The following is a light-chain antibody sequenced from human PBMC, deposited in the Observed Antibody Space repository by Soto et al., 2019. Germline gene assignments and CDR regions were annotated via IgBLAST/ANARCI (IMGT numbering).Light chain of an antibody. CDR3: SSYTTSNTRQIV. CDR2: DVS. Sequence: QSALTQPASVSGSPGQSITISCTGTSSDVGGYNYVSWYQQHPGKAPKFMIYDVSNGPSGVSNRFSGSKSGNTASLTISGLQAEDEADYYCSSYTTSNTRQIVFGTGTKVTVL. J-gene: IGLJ1*01. V-gene: IGLV2-14*01. CDR1: SSDVGGYNY.